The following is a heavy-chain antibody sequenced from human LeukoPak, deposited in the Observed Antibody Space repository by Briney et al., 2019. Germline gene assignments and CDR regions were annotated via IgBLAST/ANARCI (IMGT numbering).Heavy chain of an antibody. CDR1: GFFFCDYP. Sequence: GGSLRLSCAACGFFFCDYPMNCLRQARGRGVEWVSSFSSCSTIIYYADSVKGRFTISRDNAKNSLYLQMNSLRGEDTAVYYCARAGYCSGGTGYYYYYYYMDGWGKGTTVTVSS. V-gene: IGHV3-48*04. J-gene: IGHJ6*03. CDR3: ARAGYCSGGTGYYYYYYYMDG. CDR2: FSSCSTII. D-gene: IGHD2-15*01.